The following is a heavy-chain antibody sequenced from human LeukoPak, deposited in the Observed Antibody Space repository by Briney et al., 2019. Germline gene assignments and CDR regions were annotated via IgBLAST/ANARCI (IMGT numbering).Heavy chain of an antibody. J-gene: IGHJ4*02. D-gene: IGHD1-26*01. CDR2: IYYSGST. CDR3: ARDPGDGWELRAIDY. CDR1: GGSISSSSYY. V-gene: IGHV4-39*07. Sequence: PSETLSLTCTVSGGSISSSSYYWGWIRQPPGKGLEWIGSIYYSGSTYYNPSLKSRVTISVATSKHQFSLKLSSVTAADTAVYYCARDPGDGWELRAIDYWGQGTLVTVSS.